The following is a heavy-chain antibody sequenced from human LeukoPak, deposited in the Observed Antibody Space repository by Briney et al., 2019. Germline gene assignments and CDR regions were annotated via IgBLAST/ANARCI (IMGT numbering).Heavy chain of an antibody. V-gene: IGHV1-2*02. CDR1: GDTLAGYN. J-gene: IGHJ4*02. D-gene: IGHD2-15*01. Sequence: PSVKASCKASGDTLAGYNMRWVRRAPGQGLEWLGWITPAKGATTTAPHSSDKAIMTTDKSLATAYMEVINLTSDDTAVYFCTRSSWDCSSGSCYTNMNFDHWGQGSLVTVSS. CDR2: ITPAKGAT. CDR3: TRSSWDCSSGSCYTNMNFDH.